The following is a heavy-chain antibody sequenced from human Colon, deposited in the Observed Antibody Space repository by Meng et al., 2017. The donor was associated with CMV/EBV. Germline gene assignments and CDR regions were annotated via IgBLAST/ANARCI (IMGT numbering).Heavy chain of an antibody. J-gene: IGHJ5*02. V-gene: IGHV3-23*01. D-gene: IGHD3-22*01. CDR3: AKLGRNDGDYDSYRWFAP. CDR2: IIGSGVYT. Sequence: GGSLRLSCAASGFIFGDYAMTWVRQAPGKGLEWVAAIIGSGVYTYYADSVKGRFTISRDNSKSTLYLQMTSLRVEDTALYYRAKLGRNDGDYDSYRWFAPWGQGTQVTVSS. CDR1: GFIFGDYA.